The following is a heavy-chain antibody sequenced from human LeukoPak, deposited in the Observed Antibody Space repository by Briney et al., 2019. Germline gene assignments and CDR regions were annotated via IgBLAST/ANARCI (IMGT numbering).Heavy chain of an antibody. CDR2: VSGGGSST. CDR1: GFTFSNYG. D-gene: IGHD6-19*01. CDR3: AKRGSGWYLDY. J-gene: IGHJ4*02. V-gene: IGHV3-23*01. Sequence: PGGSLRLSCAASGFTFSNYGMTWVRQAPGKGLEWVSVVSGGGSSTYYADSVKGRFIISRDNSENTLYLQMNSLGAEDTAIYYCAKRGSGWYLDYWGQGTLVTVSS.